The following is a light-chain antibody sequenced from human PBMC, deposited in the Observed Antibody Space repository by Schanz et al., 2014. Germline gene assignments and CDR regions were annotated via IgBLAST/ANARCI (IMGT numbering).Light chain of an antibody. J-gene: IGKJ1*01. V-gene: IGKV3-15*01. Sequence: EIVMTQSPATLSVSPGERATLSCRASQSVNSNLAWYQQKPGQAPRLLIYGASTRATGIPARFSGSGSGTEFTLTISRVEPEDSAVYYCQQYGESLWTFGPGTRVEIK. CDR3: QQYGESLWT. CDR2: GAS. CDR1: QSVNSN.